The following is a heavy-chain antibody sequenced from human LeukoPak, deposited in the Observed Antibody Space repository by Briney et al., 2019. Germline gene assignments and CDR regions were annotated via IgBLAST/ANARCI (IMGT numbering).Heavy chain of an antibody. V-gene: IGHV1-2*02. CDR2: INPNSGGT. Sequence: GASVKVSCKASGYTFTGYYMHWVRQAPGQGLEWVGWINPNSGGTNYAQKFQGRVTMTKDTSISTAYMELSRLRSDDTAVYYCARSIDGDYSDYWGQGTLVTVSS. CDR1: GYTFTGYY. CDR3: ARSIDGDYSDY. J-gene: IGHJ4*02. D-gene: IGHD4-17*01.